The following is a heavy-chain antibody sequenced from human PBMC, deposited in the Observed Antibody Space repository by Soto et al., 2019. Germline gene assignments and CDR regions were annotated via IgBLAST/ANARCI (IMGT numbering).Heavy chain of an antibody. CDR3: ARDSARTYYYYGMDV. Sequence: SETLSLTCAVSGYSISSGYYCGWIRQPPGKGLEWIGSIYHSGSTYYNPSLKSRVTISVDTSKNQFSLKLSSVTAADTAVYYCARDSARTYYYYGMDVWGQGTTVTVSS. J-gene: IGHJ6*02. CDR2: IYHSGST. CDR1: GYSISSGYY. D-gene: IGHD3-10*01. V-gene: IGHV4-38-2*02.